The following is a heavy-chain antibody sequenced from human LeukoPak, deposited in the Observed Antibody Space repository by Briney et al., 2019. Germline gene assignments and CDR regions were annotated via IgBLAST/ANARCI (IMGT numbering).Heavy chain of an antibody. J-gene: IGHJ4*01. Sequence: PAQTLSLTCTVSGGSINFGGYYWSWARQPRGKGLGWIGYIYDTGSTYYNPSFKNRLTITMGRSKNQFSPKLSSVPAADTAVYDCARVKEDSSGYRSPSLDYWGQGTLVTVSS. CDR3: ARVKEDSSGYRSPSLDY. V-gene: IGHV4-30-2*01. D-gene: IGHD3-22*01. CDR1: GGSINFGGYY. CDR2: IYDTGST.